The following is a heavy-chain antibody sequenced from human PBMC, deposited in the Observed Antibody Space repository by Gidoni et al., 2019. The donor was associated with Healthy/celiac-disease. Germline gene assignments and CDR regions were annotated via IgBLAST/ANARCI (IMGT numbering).Heavy chain of an antibody. CDR1: GFTFRCYA. CDR3: ARVSSLWAIAAASPSDAFDI. CDR2: ISSNGGST. D-gene: IGHD6-13*01. V-gene: IGHV3-64*01. Sequence: DVQLVESGGGLVQPGGSLSLSCAASGFTFRCYALHWVSQAPGKGLEYVSDISSNGGSTYYANSVKGRLTISRDNAKNTLYMQMGSLRAEDMAVYYCARVSSLWAIAAASPSDAFDIWGQGTMVTVSS. J-gene: IGHJ3*02.